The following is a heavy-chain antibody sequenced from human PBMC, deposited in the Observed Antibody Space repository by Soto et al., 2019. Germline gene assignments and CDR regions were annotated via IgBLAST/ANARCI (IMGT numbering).Heavy chain of an antibody. CDR3: ARGEVATIRSFHYYGIDV. Sequence: GASVKVSCKAPADTFTSYYIHWVRQAPGHGLEWMGIINPNGGSTRFAQKFQGRVTITADESTSTAYMELSSLTSEDTAVYYCARGEVATIRSFHYYGIDVWGQGTTVTVSS. CDR2: INPNGGST. J-gene: IGHJ6*01. V-gene: IGHV1-46*01. D-gene: IGHD5-12*01. CDR1: ADTFTSYY.